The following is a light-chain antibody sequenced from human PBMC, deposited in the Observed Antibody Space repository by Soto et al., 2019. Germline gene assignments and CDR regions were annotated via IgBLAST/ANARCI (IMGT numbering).Light chain of an antibody. J-gene: IGKJ1*01. V-gene: IGKV1-5*01. CDR1: QSISSW. CDR3: QQYNSYWT. Sequence: DIQMTQSPPTLSASVGDRVTISCRASQSISSWLAWYQQKPGKGPKLLIYDASSLGSGVPSRFSGSGSEIEFTLTISSLQPDDFATYYCQQYNSYWTFGQGTKVEIK. CDR2: DAS.